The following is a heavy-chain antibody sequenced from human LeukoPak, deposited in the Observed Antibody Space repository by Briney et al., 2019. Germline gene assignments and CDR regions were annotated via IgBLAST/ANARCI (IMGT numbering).Heavy chain of an antibody. CDR1: GFTFSNFW. V-gene: IGHV3-23*01. CDR2: ISGSGGST. D-gene: IGHD1-26*01. CDR3: VRDGVGAPPFDY. J-gene: IGHJ4*02. Sequence: GESLRLSCTASGFTFSNFWMGWVRQAPGKGLEWVSAISGSGGSTYYADSVKGRFTISRDNSKNTLYLQMNSLRAEDTAVYYCVRDGVGAPPFDYWGQGVLVTVSS.